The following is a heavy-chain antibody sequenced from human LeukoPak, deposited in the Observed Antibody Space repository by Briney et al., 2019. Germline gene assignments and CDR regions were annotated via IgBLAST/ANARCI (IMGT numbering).Heavy chain of an antibody. V-gene: IGHV4-61*02. CDR3: ARVPVGYCDGGTCWFDY. Sequence: SSETLSLTCTVSGGSISSGSYYWSWVRQPAGKGLECIVRVYTDGNINYNPSLKSRVTISVNTSKNQFSLRLSSVTAADTAVYFCARVPVGYCDGGTCWFDYWGQGTLVTVSS. D-gene: IGHD2-15*01. CDR2: VYTDGNI. J-gene: IGHJ4*02. CDR1: GGSISSGSYY.